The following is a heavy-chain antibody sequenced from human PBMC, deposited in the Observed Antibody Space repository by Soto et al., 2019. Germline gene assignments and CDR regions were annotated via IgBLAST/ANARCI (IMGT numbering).Heavy chain of an antibody. CDR3: ATLGRRPYDYIWGSYQTVHWFDP. D-gene: IGHD3-16*02. CDR1: GYTLTELS. J-gene: IGHJ5*02. CDR2: FDPEDGET. V-gene: IGHV1-24*01. Sequence: ASVKVSCKVSGYTLTELSMHWVRQAPGKGLEWMGGFDPEDGETIYAQKFQGRVTMTEDTSTDTAYMELSSLRSEDTAVYYCATLGRRPYDYIWGSYQTVHWFDPWGQGTLVTVSS.